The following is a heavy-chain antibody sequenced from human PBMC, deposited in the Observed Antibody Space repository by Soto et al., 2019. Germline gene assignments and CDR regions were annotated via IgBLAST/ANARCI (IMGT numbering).Heavy chain of an antibody. CDR3: VRGTPTPGLDI. J-gene: IGHJ6*02. CDR2: LKIDGSET. CDR1: TFTFSTYW. Sequence: GGSLRLSCAASTFTFSTYWMNWVRQTPGKGLEWVASLKIDGSETYYVDSVRGRFSTSRDSTRNSLYLNMDSLRVEDTATYYCVRGTPTPGLDIWGRGTTVTVSS. V-gene: IGHV3-7*03. D-gene: IGHD1-1*01.